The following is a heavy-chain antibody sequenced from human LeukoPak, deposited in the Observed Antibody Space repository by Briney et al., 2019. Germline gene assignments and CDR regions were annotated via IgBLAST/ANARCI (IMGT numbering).Heavy chain of an antibody. CDR1: GGSISSHY. V-gene: IGHV4-59*11. CDR3: AGERSSSWYRNWFDH. Sequence: PSETLSLTCTVSGGSISSHYWSWIRQPPGKGLEWIGYIYYSGSTNYNPSLKSRVTISVDTSKNQFSLKLSSVTAADTAVYYCAGERSSSWYRNWFDHWGQGTLVTVSS. D-gene: IGHD6-13*01. J-gene: IGHJ5*02. CDR2: IYYSGST.